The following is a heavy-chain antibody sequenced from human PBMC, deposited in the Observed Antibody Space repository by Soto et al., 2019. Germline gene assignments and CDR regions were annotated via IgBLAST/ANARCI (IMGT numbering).Heavy chain of an antibody. V-gene: IGHV4-61*01. CDR2: IYYNESP. CDR1: GGSISSSSYY. CDR3: ARSDGRY. Sequence: SETLSLTCTVSGGSISSSSYYWSWIRQPPGKGLEWIGYIYYNESPNYNPSLKSRVTISVDTSKNQFSLKLSSVTAADTAVYYCARSDGRYWGQGTLVTVSS. J-gene: IGHJ4*02.